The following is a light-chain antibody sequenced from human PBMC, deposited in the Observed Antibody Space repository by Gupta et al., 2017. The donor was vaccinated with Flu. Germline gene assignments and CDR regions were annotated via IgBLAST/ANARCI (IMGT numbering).Light chain of an antibody. J-gene: IGKJ1*01. CDR3: QQYGRSPPWT. V-gene: IGKV3-20*01. CDR2: AAS. Sequence: EIVLTQSPGTLSLSPGERATLSCRASQSVSSRYLAWYQQKPGQAPRLLIYAASSRASGIPDRFSGSGSGTDFTLTISRLEPEDFAMYYCQQYGRSPPWTFGQGTKVEIK. CDR1: QSVSSRY.